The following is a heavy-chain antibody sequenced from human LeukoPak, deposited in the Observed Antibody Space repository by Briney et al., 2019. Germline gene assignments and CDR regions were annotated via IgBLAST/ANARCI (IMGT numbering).Heavy chain of an antibody. CDR2: IRGSGGST. Sequence: GGSLRLSCAASGFTFSSYAMHWVRQAPGKGLEWVSTIRGSGGSTYTADSVKGRFIISRDNSKNMLYIQMNSLRAEDTAVYYCASSLTGTTLGDAFDIWGQGTMVTVSS. V-gene: IGHV3-23*01. J-gene: IGHJ3*02. D-gene: IGHD1-7*01. CDR1: GFTFSSYA. CDR3: ASSLTGTTLGDAFDI.